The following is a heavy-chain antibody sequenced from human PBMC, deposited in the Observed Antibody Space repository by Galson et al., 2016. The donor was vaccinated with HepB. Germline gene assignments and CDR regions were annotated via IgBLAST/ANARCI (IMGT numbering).Heavy chain of an antibody. Sequence: SLRLSCAASGFTFSRYPMHWVRQAPGKGLEYISDISNNGGRICYADSVKGRFTISRDNSKNTVFLQMNSLRAEDTAVYYCVKDNDHYLFDLWGQGTLVTVSS. V-gene: IGHV3-64D*06. CDR2: ISNNGGRI. CDR1: GFTFSRYP. CDR3: VKDNDHYLFDL. J-gene: IGHJ4*02. D-gene: IGHD2-21*01.